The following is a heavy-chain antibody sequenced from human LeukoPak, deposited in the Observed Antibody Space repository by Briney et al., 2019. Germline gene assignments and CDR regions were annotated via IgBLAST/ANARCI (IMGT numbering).Heavy chain of an antibody. CDR2: IYSGGST. Sequence: GGSLRLSCAASGFTVSSNYMSWVRQAPGKWLEWVSVIYSGGSTYYADSVKGRFTISRDNSKNTLYLQMNSLRAEDTAVYYCARGHSSGWYFDYWGQGTLVTVSS. D-gene: IGHD6-19*01. CDR1: GFTVSSNY. CDR3: ARGHSSGWYFDY. J-gene: IGHJ4*02. V-gene: IGHV3-66*01.